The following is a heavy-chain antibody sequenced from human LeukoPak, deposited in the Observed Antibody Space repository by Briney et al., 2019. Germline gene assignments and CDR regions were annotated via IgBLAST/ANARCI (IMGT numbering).Heavy chain of an antibody. CDR2: FNGSGGHT. V-gene: IGHV3-23*01. CDR3: AKVGFSEMEWLLYSDH. J-gene: IGHJ4*02. CDR1: GLTFSSYA. D-gene: IGHD3-3*01. Sequence: GGSQTLSCAPSGLTFSSYATSCVPHSPGEGLEWVSAFNGSGGHTYYAASVKGRFTISRDNSKNTLYLQMNSLGAEDTAVYYCAKVGFSEMEWLLYSDHWGQGTLVTVSS.